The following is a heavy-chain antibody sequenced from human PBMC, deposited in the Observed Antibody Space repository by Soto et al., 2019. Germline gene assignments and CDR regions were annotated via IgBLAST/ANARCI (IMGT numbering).Heavy chain of an antibody. J-gene: IGHJ4*02. CDR2: IYPSVSS. CDR1: GFAISRGYY. V-gene: IGHV4-38-2*02. D-gene: IGHD2-21*02. CDR3: AREKVGTTFFDT. Sequence: SETLSLTCSVSGFAISRGYYWSWVRQPPGKGLEWIGSIYPSVSSYHNTSLAARLGLSIDASKNQFTLNLTSVTAADTALYFCAREKVGTTFFDTWGQGIQVTVSS.